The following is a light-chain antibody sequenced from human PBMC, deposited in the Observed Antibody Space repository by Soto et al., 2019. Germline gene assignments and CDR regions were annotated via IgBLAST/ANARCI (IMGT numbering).Light chain of an antibody. CDR2: RAS. J-gene: IGKJ2*01. V-gene: IGKV1-5*03. Sequence: DIPLTQSPSTLSASVGDRVTITCRASQTISDWLAWYQQKPGKPPKLLIYRASTLQSGVPSRFSGSGSGTDFTLTISRLQPDDFATYYCQQYDKYSYTFGQGTKVEVK. CDR3: QQYDKYSYT. CDR1: QTISDW.